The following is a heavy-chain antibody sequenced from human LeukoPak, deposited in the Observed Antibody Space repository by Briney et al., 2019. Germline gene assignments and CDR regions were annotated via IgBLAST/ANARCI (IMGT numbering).Heavy chain of an antibody. CDR2: ISSSGSTK. D-gene: IGHD6-13*01. V-gene: IGHV3-48*03. CDR3: ARGIGSSSWPLAL. CDR1: GFTFSSYE. Sequence: GGSLTLSCAASGFTFSSYEMNWVRQAPGKGLEWVSYISSSGSTKYYADSVKGRFTTSRDNAKNSLYLQMNSLRAEDTAVYYCARGIGSSSWPLALWGQGTLVTVSS. J-gene: IGHJ4*02.